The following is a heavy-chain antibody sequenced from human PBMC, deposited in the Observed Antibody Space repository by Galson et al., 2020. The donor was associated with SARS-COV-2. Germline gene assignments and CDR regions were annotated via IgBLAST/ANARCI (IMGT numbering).Heavy chain of an antibody. Sequence: ASVKVSCKASGYTFTGYYMHWVRQAPGQGLEWMGWINPNSGGTNYAQKFQGRVTMTRDTSLSTAYMELSRLRSDDTAVYYCARLGYCSGGSCYSGPGAYCDYGRDVGGQGTTVTVSS. CDR2: INPNSGGT. D-gene: IGHD2-15*01. V-gene: IGHV1-2*02. J-gene: IGHJ6*02. CDR3: ARLGYCSGGSCYSGPGAYCDYGRDV. CDR1: GYTFTGYY.